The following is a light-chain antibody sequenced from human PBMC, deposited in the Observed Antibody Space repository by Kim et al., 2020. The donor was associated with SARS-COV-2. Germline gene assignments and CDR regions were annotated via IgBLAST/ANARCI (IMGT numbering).Light chain of an antibody. Sequence: GTTLTIASSRSTGRIASNYVQSYQQPPGSSPTTLIDGDNHSPSWVPHRFSCSINITSTSASLTISGLQTDDEAHYCCQPYDASFQVFGAGTKLTVL. CDR2: GDN. J-gene: IGLJ2*01. CDR1: TGRIASNY. V-gene: IGLV6-57*01. CDR3: QPYDASFQV.